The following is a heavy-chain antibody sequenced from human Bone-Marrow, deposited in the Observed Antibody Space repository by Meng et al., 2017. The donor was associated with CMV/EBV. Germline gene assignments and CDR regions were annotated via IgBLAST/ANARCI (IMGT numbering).Heavy chain of an antibody. CDR3: ARLFYDYVWGSYPYYFDY. J-gene: IGHJ4*02. CDR1: GFTFSSYS. Sequence: ELQLVESGGGLAKPGGSLRLCCAASGFTFSSYSMNWVRQAPGKGLEWVSSISSSSSYIYYADSVKGRFTISRDNAKNSLYLQMNSLRAEDTAVYYCARLFYDYVWGSYPYYFDYWGQGTLVTVSS. D-gene: IGHD3-16*01. CDR2: ISSSSSYI. V-gene: IGHV3-21*01.